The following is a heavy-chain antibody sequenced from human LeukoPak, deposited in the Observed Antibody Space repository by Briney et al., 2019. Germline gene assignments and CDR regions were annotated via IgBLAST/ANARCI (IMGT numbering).Heavy chain of an antibody. CDR2: ISSSSSYI. Sequence: PGGSLRLSCAASGFTFSSYSMNWVRQAPGKGLEWVSSISSSSSYIYYADSVKGRFTISRDNSKSTLYLQMDSLRAEDTAVYYCASPNSMAGTHYFHYWGQGTLVTVSS. CDR1: GFTFSSYS. D-gene: IGHD6-19*01. V-gene: IGHV3-21*06. CDR3: ASPNSMAGTHYFHY. J-gene: IGHJ4*02.